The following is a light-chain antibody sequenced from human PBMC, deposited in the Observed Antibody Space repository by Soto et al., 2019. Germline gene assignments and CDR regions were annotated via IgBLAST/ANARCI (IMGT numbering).Light chain of an antibody. J-gene: IGKJ1*01. CDR1: QSISSW. V-gene: IGKV1-5*03. CDR2: NAS. CDR3: QQYNSYSPT. Sequence: DIQMTQSPSTLSASVGDRVTITCRASQSISSWLAWYQQKPGKAPKLLIYNASSFESGVPSRFSVSGSGTEFTLTISSLQPDDFATYYCQQYNSYSPTFGQGTKVEIK.